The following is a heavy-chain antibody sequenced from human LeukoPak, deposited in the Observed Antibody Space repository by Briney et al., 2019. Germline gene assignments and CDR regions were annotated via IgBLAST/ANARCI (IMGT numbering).Heavy chain of an antibody. D-gene: IGHD1-14*01. V-gene: IGHV3-21*01. J-gene: IGHJ4*02. Sequence: GGSLRLSCAASGFTFSSYSMNWVRQALGKGLEWVSSISSSSSYIYYADSVKGRFTISRDNAKNSLYLQMNSLRAEDTAVYYCARVGMGRQHYFDYWGQGTLVTVSS. CDR1: GFTFSSYS. CDR3: ARVGMGRQHYFDY. CDR2: ISSSSSYI.